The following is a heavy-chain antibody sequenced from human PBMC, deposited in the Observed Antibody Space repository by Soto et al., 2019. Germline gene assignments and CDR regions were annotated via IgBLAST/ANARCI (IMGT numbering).Heavy chain of an antibody. J-gene: IGHJ4*02. D-gene: IGHD3-16*01. Sequence: EVQLLESGGGLVQPGGSLRLSCSSSGFTFSSYAMSWVRQAPGKGLEWVSAISGSGDKTYYADSVKGRFTISRDNSKNTLYLQMNSLRAEDTAIYYCAKEPPRGRYAEYWGQGTLVSVSS. CDR3: AKEPPRGRYAEY. V-gene: IGHV3-23*01. CDR1: GFTFSSYA. CDR2: ISGSGDKT.